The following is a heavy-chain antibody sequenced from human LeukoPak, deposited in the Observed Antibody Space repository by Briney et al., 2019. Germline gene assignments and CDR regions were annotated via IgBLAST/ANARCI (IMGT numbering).Heavy chain of an antibody. CDR1: GFTFSSYA. J-gene: IGHJ4*02. D-gene: IGHD3-22*01. CDR3: ARDSWYYYDSSGYYDFDY. Sequence: GGSLRLSCAASGFTFSSYAMHWVRQAPGKGLVWVSRINSDGSSTSYADSVKGRFTISRDNAKNTLYLQMNSLRAEDTAVYYCARDSWYYYDSSGYYDFDYWGQGTLVTVSS. V-gene: IGHV3-74*01. CDR2: INSDGSST.